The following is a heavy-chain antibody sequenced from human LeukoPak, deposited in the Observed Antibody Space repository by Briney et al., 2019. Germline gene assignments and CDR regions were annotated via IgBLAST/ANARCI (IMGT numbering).Heavy chain of an antibody. CDR1: GFTFSSYE. CDR2: ISSSGSTI. J-gene: IGHJ4*02. Sequence: PGGSLRLSCAASGFTFSSYEMNWVRQAPGKGLEWVSYISSSGSTIYYADSVKGRFTISRDNAKNSLYLQMNSLRAEDTAVYYCARVNSGYDYGDIDYWGQGTLVTVSS. V-gene: IGHV3-48*03. D-gene: IGHD5-12*01. CDR3: ARVNSGYDYGDIDY.